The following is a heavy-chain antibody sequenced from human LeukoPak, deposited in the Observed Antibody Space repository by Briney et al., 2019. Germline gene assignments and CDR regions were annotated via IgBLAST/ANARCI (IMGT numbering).Heavy chain of an antibody. CDR2: ISGSGGT. D-gene: IGHD3-3*01. CDR1: GFTFSSYA. CDR3: ATSQKDDFWSWFDP. V-gene: IGHV3-23*01. Sequence: GGSLRLSCAASGFTFSSYAMSWVRQAPGKGLEWVSAISGSGGTYYADSVKGRFTIFRDNSKNTLYLQMNSLRAEDTAVYYCATSQKDDFWSWFDPWGQGTLVTVSS. J-gene: IGHJ5*02.